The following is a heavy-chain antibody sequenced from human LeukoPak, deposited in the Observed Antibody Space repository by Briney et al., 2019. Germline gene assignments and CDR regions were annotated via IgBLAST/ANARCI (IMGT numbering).Heavy chain of an antibody. CDR3: ARDYGDFRFDY. V-gene: IGHV1-69*05. CDR1: GGTLSSYA. J-gene: IGHJ4*02. CDR2: IIPTFRTP. Sequence: ASVKVSCKASGGTLSSYAISWVRQAPGQGLEWMGRIIPTFRTPNYPQKFQARVTISTEESTSTAYMELSSLRSEDTAVYYCARDYGDFRFDYWGQGPLVTVSS. D-gene: IGHD4-17*01.